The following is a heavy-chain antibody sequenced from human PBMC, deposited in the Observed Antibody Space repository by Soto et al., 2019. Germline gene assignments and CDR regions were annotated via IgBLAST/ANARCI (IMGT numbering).Heavy chain of an antibody. CDR3: ARAGGMRCSGGSCYSALDY. Sequence: QVQLRESGPGLVKPSETLSLTCTVSGGSISSYYWSWIRQPPGKGLEWIGYIYYSGSTNYNPSLKSRVAISVDTSKNQFSLKLSSVTAADTAVYYCARAGGMRCSGGSCYSALDYWGQGTLVTVSS. J-gene: IGHJ4*02. V-gene: IGHV4-59*08. CDR1: GGSISSYY. CDR2: IYYSGST. D-gene: IGHD2-15*01.